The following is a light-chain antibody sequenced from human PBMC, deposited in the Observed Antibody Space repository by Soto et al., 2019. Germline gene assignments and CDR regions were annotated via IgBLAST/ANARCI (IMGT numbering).Light chain of an antibody. J-gene: IGKJ2*01. CDR1: QSVTSN. CDR3: QQYNNWPPST. Sequence: EIVMTQSPATLSVSPGESATLSCRASQSVTSNLAWYQQKPGQAPRLLIYGSFTRATGIPARFSGSGSGTEFTLTISSLQSEDFAIYSCQQYNNWPPSTFGQGTKLEI. CDR2: GSF. V-gene: IGKV3D-15*01.